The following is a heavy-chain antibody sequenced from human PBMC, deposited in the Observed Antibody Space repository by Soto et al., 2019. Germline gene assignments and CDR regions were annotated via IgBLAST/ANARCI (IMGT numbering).Heavy chain of an antibody. J-gene: IGHJ3*02. CDR1: GFTFSSYA. Sequence: GGSLRLSCAASGFTFSSYAMSWVRQAPGKGLEWVSAISGSGGSTYYADSVKGRFTISRDNSKNTLYLQMNSLRAEDTAVYYCAKDLSGWRSSSWYGDAFDIWGQGTMVTVSS. D-gene: IGHD6-13*01. V-gene: IGHV3-23*01. CDR2: ISGSGGST. CDR3: AKDLSGWRSSSWYGDAFDI.